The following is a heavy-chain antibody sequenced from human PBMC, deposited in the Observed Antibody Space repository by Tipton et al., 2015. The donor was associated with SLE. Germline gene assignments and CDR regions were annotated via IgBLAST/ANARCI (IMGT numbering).Heavy chain of an antibody. J-gene: IGHJ4*02. V-gene: IGHV3-7*01. CDR2: IKTDGSEK. CDR1: GFTFSTNW. CDR3: ARGGSSTAWYWED. Sequence: SLRLSCAASGFTFSTNWMTWVRQAPGRGLEWVANIKTDGSEKDYVDSVKGRFTISRDNAKNSLYLQMNNLRVDDTAVYYCARGGSSTAWYWEDWGQGTLVTVSS. D-gene: IGHD6-19*01.